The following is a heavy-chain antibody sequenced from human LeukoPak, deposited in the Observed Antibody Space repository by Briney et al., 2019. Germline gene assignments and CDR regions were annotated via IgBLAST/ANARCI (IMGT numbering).Heavy chain of an antibody. D-gene: IGHD3-10*01. CDR1: GFTFSSA. CDR3: AADNRTVRGVIIGYYYGMDV. Sequence: GASVKVSCKASGFTFSSAMQWVRQARGQRLEWIGWIVVGSGNTNYAQKFQERVTITRDMFTSTAYMELSSLRSEDTAVYYCAADNRTVRGVIIGYYYGMDVWGQGTTVTVSS. J-gene: IGHJ6*02. CDR2: IVVGSGNT. V-gene: IGHV1-58*02.